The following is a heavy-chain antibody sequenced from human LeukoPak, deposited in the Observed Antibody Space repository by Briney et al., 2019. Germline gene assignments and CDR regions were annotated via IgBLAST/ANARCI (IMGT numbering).Heavy chain of an antibody. Sequence: SETLSLTCTVSGGSISSSSYCWGWIRQPPGKGLEWIGSIYYSGSTYYNPSLKSRVTISVDTSKNQFSLKLSSVTAADTAVYYCARFSSSGANWFDPWGQGTLVTVSS. CDR3: ARFSSSGANWFDP. CDR1: GGSISSSSYC. CDR2: IYYSGST. V-gene: IGHV4-39*07. J-gene: IGHJ5*02. D-gene: IGHD6-6*01.